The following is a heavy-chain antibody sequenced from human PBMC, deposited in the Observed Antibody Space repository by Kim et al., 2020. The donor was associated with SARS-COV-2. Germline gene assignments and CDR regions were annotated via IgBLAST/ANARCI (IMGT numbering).Heavy chain of an antibody. CDR2: ITGSDGRT. V-gene: IGHV3-23*01. J-gene: IGHJ6*02. D-gene: IGHD3-22*01. Sequence: GGSLRLSCAASGFTFSSYAMSWVRQAPGKGLEWVSYITGSDGRTFYTDSVKGRFTISRDNSKNTVYLQMNSLRVEDTAVYYCAKDRGGSYDGRSERGTDVWGQGTTVTVSS. CDR1: GFTFSSYA. CDR3: AKDRGGSYDGRSERGTDV.